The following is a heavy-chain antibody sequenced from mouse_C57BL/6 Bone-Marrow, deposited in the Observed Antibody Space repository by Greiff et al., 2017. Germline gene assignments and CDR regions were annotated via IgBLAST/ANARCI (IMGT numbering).Heavy chain of an antibody. CDR1: GFTFSSYT. V-gene: IGHV5-9*01. D-gene: IGHD2-3*01. CDR3: ARRGGYWYYFDY. J-gene: IGHJ2*01. Sequence: EVKLQESGGGLVKPGGSLKLSCAASGFTFSSYTMSWVRQTPEKRLEWVATISGGGGNTYYPDSVKGRFTISRDNAKNTLYLQMSSLRSEDTALYYCARRGGYWYYFDYLGQGTTLTVSS. CDR2: ISGGGGNT.